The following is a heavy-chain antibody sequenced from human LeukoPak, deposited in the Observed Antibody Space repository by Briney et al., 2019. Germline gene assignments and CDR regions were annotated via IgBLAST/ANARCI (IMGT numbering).Heavy chain of an antibody. CDR3: AGHKQGYNYYYGMDV. CDR2: IYPGDSDT. Sequence: GESLKISCKGSGYSFTSYWIGWVRQMPGKGLEWTGIIYPGDSDTRYSPSFQGQVTISADKSISTAYLQWSSLKASDTAMYCCAGHKQGYNYYYGMDVWGKGTTVTVSS. J-gene: IGHJ6*04. CDR1: GYSFTSYW. V-gene: IGHV5-51*01.